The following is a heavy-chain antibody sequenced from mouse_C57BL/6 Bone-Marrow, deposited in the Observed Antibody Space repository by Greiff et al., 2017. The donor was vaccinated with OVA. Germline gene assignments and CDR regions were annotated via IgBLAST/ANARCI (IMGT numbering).Heavy chain of an antibody. CDR1: GYAFTNYL. J-gene: IGHJ1*03. CDR2: INPGSGGN. Sequence: VQLQQSGAELVRPGTSVKVSCKASGYAFTNYLIEWVKQRPGQGLEWIGVINPGSGGNNYNEKFKGKATLTADKSYSTAYMQLSSLTSEDSAVYFCASDYGSTYWYSDGWGTGTTVTVSS. V-gene: IGHV1-54*01. CDR3: ASDYGSTYWYSDG. D-gene: IGHD1-1*01.